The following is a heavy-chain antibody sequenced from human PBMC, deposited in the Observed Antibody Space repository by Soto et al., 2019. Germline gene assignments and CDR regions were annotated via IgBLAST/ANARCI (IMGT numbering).Heavy chain of an antibody. D-gene: IGHD4-17*01. CDR3: ARVDHGDYAANYFRGMDV. CDR2: INHSGST. J-gene: IGHJ6*04. V-gene: IGHV4-34*01. CDR1: SRSFSNYY. Sequence: SETLSLTCAVYSRSFSNYYWSWIRQPPGKGLEWIGEINHSGSTNYNPSLKRRVTISVDTPKTQFSLKLSSVTAADTAVYYCARVDHGDYAANYFRGMDVWGKGTTVTVS.